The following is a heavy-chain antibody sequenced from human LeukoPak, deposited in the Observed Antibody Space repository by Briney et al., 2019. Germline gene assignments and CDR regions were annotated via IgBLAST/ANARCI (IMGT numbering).Heavy chain of an antibody. CDR1: GYTFTGYY. CDR2: INPNSGGT. V-gene: IGHV1-2*02. Sequence: ASVKVSCKASGYTFTGYYMHLVRQAPGQGLEWMGWINPNSGGTNYAQKFQGRVTMTRDTSISTAYMELSRLRSDDTAVYYCARAAAVAGTRNDAFDIWGQGTMVTVSS. CDR3: ARAAAVAGTRNDAFDI. D-gene: IGHD6-19*01. J-gene: IGHJ3*02.